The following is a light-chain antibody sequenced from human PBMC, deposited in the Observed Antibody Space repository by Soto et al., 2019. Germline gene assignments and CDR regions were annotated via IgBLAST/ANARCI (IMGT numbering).Light chain of an antibody. Sequence: QSALTQPASVSGSPGQSITISFTGTRSDIGGYSYVSWYQQHPGKAPKLMIYGVSNRPSGVSNRFSGSKSGDTASLTISGLQAEDEADYYCCSYTRSNTLEGVVVGGGTKLTVL. V-gene: IGLV2-14*01. CDR1: RSDIGGYSY. CDR3: CSYTRSNTLEGVV. CDR2: GVS. J-gene: IGLJ2*01.